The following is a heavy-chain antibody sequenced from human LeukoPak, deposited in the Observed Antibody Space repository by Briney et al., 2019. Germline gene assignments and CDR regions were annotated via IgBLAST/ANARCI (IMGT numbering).Heavy chain of an antibody. Sequence: SETLSLTCTVSGGSISSGDYYWSWIRQPPGKGLAWIGYIYYSGSTYYNPSLKSRVTISVDTSKNQFSLKLSSVTAADTAVYYCARVESIAAAGTGWFDPLGQGTLVTVSS. V-gene: IGHV4-30-4*01. CDR3: ARVESIAAAGTGWFDP. D-gene: IGHD6-13*01. J-gene: IGHJ5*02. CDR1: GGSISSGDYY. CDR2: IYYSGST.